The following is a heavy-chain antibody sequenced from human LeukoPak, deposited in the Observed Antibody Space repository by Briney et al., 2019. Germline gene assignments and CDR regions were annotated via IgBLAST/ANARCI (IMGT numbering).Heavy chain of an antibody. CDR1: GGSLSSSSYY. Sequence: SETLSLTCTVSGGSLSSSSYYWGWIRQPPGKGLEWIGYIYYSGSTNYNPSLKSRVTISVDTSKNQFSLKLSSVTAADTAVYYCARAYGSGKFFWFDPWGQGTLVTVSS. J-gene: IGHJ5*02. CDR3: ARAYGSGKFFWFDP. CDR2: IYYSGST. V-gene: IGHV4-61*01. D-gene: IGHD3-10*01.